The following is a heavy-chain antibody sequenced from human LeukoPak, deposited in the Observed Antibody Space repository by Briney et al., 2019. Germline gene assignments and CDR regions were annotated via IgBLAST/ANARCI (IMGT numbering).Heavy chain of an antibody. V-gene: IGHV4-4*07. CDR3: AAMLRGSGRYLFDY. Sequence: PSETLSLTCTVSGGSISSYYWSWIQQPAGKGLEWIGRIYTSGSTNYNPSLKSRVTISVDTSKNQFSLKLSSVTAPDTAVYYCAAMLRGSGRYLFDYWGQGTLVTVSS. CDR1: GGSISSYY. D-gene: IGHD3-10*01. CDR2: IYTSGST. J-gene: IGHJ4*02.